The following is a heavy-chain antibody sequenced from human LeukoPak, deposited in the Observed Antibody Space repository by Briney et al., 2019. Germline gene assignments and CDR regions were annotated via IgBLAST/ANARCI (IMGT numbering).Heavy chain of an antibody. V-gene: IGHV4-4*07. CDR2: VYTNGRP. CDR1: GGSIGTHY. J-gene: IGHJ4*02. Sequence: SETPSLTCAVSGGSIGTHYWSWIRQPAGEGLEWIGRVYTNGRPDYNPSLKSRVTMSVDTSKNHFSLKLSSVTAADTAVYYCARDRLLGGPSSKYGFDFWGQGSLVTVSS. D-gene: IGHD3-3*01. CDR3: ARDRLLGGPSSKYGFDF.